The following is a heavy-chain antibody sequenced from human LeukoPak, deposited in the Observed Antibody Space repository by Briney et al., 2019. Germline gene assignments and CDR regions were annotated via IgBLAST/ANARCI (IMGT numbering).Heavy chain of an antibody. CDR3: ARVMQDGVDY. CDR2: INTIGSSL. Sequence: GGSLRLSCAASGFTFNYYYMTWIRQAPGKGLEWISSINTIGSSLYYADSVKGRFTISRDNAKNSLYLQMSSLRAEDTAVYYCARVMQDGVDYWGQGTLVTVSS. CDR1: GFTFNYYY. V-gene: IGHV3-11*01. D-gene: IGHD3-10*01. J-gene: IGHJ4*02.